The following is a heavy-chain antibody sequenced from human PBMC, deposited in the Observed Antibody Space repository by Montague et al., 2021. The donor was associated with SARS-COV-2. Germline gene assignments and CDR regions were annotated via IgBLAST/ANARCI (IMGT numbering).Heavy chain of an antibody. D-gene: IGHD3-9*01. Sequence: SETLSLTCTVSGGSISGYYWNWIRQPPGKGLEWIGDINYSGSTNYNSSLKSRVTISVDTSKNQFSLKLSSVTAADTAVYYCARESVVRYYDFLAGSSSCFDFWGQGTMVTVSS. CDR2: INYSGST. CDR1: GGSISGYY. J-gene: IGHJ4*03. CDR3: ARESVVRYYDFLAGSSSCFDF. V-gene: IGHV4-59*13.